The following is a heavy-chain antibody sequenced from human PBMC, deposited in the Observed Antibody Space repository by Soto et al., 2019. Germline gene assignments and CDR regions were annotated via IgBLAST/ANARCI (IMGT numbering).Heavy chain of an antibody. CDR1: GFTFSNYA. V-gene: IGHV3-23*01. D-gene: IGHD1-26*01. CDR2: ISSR. J-gene: IGHJ4*02. Sequence: EVQLLESGGGLVQPGGSLRLSCAASGFTFSNYAMSWFRQAPGKGLEWVSTISSRDYADSVKGRFTISRDNSKNTLYLQMNSLRAEDTAVYYCAKGGSSYFFDYWGQGTLVTVSS. CDR3: AKGGSSYFFDY.